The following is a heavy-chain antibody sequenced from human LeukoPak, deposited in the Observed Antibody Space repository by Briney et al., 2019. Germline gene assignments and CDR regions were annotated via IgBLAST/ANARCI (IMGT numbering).Heavy chain of an antibody. CDR3: ARVSTGYSYGSTSFDY. CDR1: GGSDSSGSYY. D-gene: IGHD5-18*01. J-gene: IGHJ4*02. Sequence: SETLSLTWTVSGGSDSSGSYYWSWIRQPPGKGLEWIGYIYYSGSTNYNPSLKSRVTISVDTSENQFSLKLSSVTAADTAVYYCARVSTGYSYGSTSFDYWGQGTLVTVSS. V-gene: IGHV4-61*01. CDR2: IYYSGST.